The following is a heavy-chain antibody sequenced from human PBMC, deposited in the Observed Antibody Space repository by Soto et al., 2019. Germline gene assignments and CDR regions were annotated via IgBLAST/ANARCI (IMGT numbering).Heavy chain of an antibody. CDR2: VSHDGRNT. CDR1: GLPFSDYA. J-gene: IGHJ4*02. CDR3: AKGGRQWLVTSDFNY. D-gene: IGHD6-19*01. Sequence: VQLVESGGGVVQPGRSLRLSWAASGLPFSDYAMHWVRQAPGTGLEWVAVVSHDGRNTHYADSVKGRFTSYIDSSKNRVSLEMNSLRAGDTAVYYCAKGGRQWLVTSDFNYRGLGALLTVSS. V-gene: IGHV3-30*18.